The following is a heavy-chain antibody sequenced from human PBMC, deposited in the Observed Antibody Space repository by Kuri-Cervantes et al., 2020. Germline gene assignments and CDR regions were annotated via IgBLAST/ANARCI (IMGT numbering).Heavy chain of an antibody. J-gene: IGHJ4*02. CDR3: VRDTRGSTGSY. CDR1: GFTFDDYA. CDR2: ISWNSGSI. Sequence: SLKISCAASGFTFDDYAMHWVRQAPGKGLEWVSGISWNSGSIGYADSVKGRFTISRDNTKDSLYLQMNSLRVEDTGVYYCVRDTRGSTGSYWGQGALVTVSS. D-gene: IGHD3-10*01. V-gene: IGHV3-9*01.